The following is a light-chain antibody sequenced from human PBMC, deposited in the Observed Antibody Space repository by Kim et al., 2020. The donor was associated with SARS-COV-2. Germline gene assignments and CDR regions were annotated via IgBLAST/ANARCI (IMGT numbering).Light chain of an antibody. CDR1: QGIHSW. CDR2: AAT. Sequence: DIQMTQSPSSVSAFVGDRVTITCRASQGIHSWLAWYQQKQGKAPKLLIYAATNLQGGVPSRFSGSGSGTDFTLTISSLQPEDSASYYCQQADSFPITFGQGTRLEIK. V-gene: IGKV1D-12*01. J-gene: IGKJ5*01. CDR3: QQADSFPIT.